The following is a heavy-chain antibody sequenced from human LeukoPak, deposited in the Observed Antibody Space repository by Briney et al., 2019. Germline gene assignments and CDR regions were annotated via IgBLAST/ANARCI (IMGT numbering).Heavy chain of an antibody. CDR3: AKWGNGDYPWFDY. CDR2: ISYDGSNK. J-gene: IGHJ4*02. Sequence: GGSLRLSCAASGFTFSSYGMRWVRQAPGKGLEWVAVISYDGSNKYYADSVKGRFTISRDNSKNTLYLQMNSLRAEDTAVYYCAKWGNGDYPWFDYWGQGTLVTGSS. CDR1: GFTFSSYG. V-gene: IGHV3-30*18. D-gene: IGHD4-17*01.